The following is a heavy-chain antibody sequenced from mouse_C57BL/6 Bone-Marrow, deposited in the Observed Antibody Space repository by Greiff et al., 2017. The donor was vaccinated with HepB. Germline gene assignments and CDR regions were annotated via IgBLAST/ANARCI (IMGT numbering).Heavy chain of an antibody. CDR3: ASVLPPYFDV. D-gene: IGHD2-10*01. CDR1: GFTFSDYY. CDR2: INYDGSST. Sequence: EVKVVESEGGLVQPGSSMKLSCTASGFTFSDYYMAWVRQVPEKGLEWVANINYDGSSTYYLDTLKSRFIISRDNAKNILFLQMSSLKSEDTATYYCASVLPPYFDVWGTGTTVTVTS. V-gene: IGHV5-16*01. J-gene: IGHJ1*03.